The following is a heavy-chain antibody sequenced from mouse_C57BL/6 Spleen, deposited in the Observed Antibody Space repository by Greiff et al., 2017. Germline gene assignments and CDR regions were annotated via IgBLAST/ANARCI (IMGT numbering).Heavy chain of an antibody. Sequence: VQLQQSGPGLVKPSQSLSLTCSVTGYSITSGYYWNWIRQFPGNKLEWMGYISYDGSNNYNPSLKNRISITRGTSKNQFFLKLNSVTTEDTATYYCARDRRDAMDYWGQGTSVTVSS. CDR2: ISYDGSN. J-gene: IGHJ4*01. V-gene: IGHV3-6*01. CDR3: ARDRRDAMDY. CDR1: GYSITSGYY.